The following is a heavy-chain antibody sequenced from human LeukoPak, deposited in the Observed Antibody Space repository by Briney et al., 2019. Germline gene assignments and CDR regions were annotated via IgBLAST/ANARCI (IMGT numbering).Heavy chain of an antibody. J-gene: IGHJ4*02. CDR3: AREVYYYDSSGYYYSGGFGY. V-gene: IGHV4-34*01. CDR2: INHSGST. CDR1: GGYY. Sequence: SETLSLTCAVYGGYYWSWIRQPPGKGLEWIGEINHSGSTNYNPSLKSRVTISVDTSKNQFSLRLSSVTAADTAVYYCAREVYYYDSSGYYYSGGFGYWGQGTLVTVSS. D-gene: IGHD3-22*01.